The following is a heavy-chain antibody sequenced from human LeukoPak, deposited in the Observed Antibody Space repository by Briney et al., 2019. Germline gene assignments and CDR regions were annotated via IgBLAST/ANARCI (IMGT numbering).Heavy chain of an antibody. J-gene: IGHJ6*03. V-gene: IGHV3-74*01. CDR3: ARVMVSGQRHMDV. CDR2: INGDRSTT. Sequence: GGXLRLSCAASGFTLSTYWRHWVRQGQGKGMGWVSRINGDRSTTHYAHSVTGRFPISRDNAKNTLYLQMNSLRAEDTAVYYCARVMVSGQRHMDVWGKGTTVTVSS. D-gene: IGHD6-25*01. CDR1: GFTLSTYW.